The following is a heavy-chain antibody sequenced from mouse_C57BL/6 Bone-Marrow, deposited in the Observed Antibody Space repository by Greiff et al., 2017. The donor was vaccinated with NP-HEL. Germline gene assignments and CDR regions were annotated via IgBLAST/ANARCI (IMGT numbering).Heavy chain of an antibody. CDR3: ARHITTVVDPYFDV. CDR1: EYEFPSHD. V-gene: IGHV5-2*01. Sequence: EVQVVESGGGLVQPGESLKLSCESNEYEFPSHDMSWVRKTPEKRLELVAAINSDGGSTYYPDNMERRFIISRDNTKKTLYLQMSSLRSEDTALYYCARHITTVVDPYFDVWGTGTTVTVSS. J-gene: IGHJ1*03. CDR2: INSDGGST. D-gene: IGHD1-1*01.